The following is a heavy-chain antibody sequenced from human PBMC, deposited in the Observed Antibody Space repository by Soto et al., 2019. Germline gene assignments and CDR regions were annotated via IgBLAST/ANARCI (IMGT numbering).Heavy chain of an antibody. D-gene: IGHD1-26*01. CDR2: ISSSSSYI. J-gene: IGHJ4*02. CDR3: ASRAWGGIVGATMEYYFDY. V-gene: IGHV3-21*01. Sequence: PGGSLRLSCAASGFTFSSYSMNWVRQAPGKGLEWVSSISSSSSYIYYADSVKGRFTISRDNAKNSLYLQMNSLRAEDTAVYYCASRAWGGIVGATMEYYFDYWGQGT. CDR1: GFTFSSYS.